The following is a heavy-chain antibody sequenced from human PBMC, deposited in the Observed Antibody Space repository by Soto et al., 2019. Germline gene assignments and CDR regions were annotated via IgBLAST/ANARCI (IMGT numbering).Heavy chain of an antibody. CDR1: GYTFTSYA. V-gene: IGHV1-3*01. D-gene: IGHD2-15*01. Sequence: ASVKVSFKASGYTFTSYAMHWLRQAPGQRLEWMGWINAGNGNTKYSQKFQGRVTITRDTSASTAYMELSSLRSEDTAVYYCARDWCSGGSCYSLGSGMDVWGQGTTVTVS. CDR3: ARDWCSGGSCYSLGSGMDV. CDR2: INAGNGNT. J-gene: IGHJ6*02.